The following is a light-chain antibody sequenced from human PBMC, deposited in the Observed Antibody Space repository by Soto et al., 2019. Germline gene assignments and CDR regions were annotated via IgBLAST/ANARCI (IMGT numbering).Light chain of an antibody. V-gene: IGKV1-39*01. CDR3: QQSYSTPLT. CDR2: GAS. Sequence: DIQMTQSPSSLSASVGDRVTITCRASQSIGNYLNWYQHKPGKAPKLPIYGASSLHSGVPSSFSGSGSGTDFTLTISSLQPEDFATYYCQQSYSTPLTFGGGTKVDIK. J-gene: IGKJ4*01. CDR1: QSIGNY.